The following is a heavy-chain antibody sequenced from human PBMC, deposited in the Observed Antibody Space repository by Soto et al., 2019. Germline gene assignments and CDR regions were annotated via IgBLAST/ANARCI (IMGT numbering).Heavy chain of an antibody. V-gene: IGHV1-2*04. Sequence: QVQLVQSGAEVKKPGASVKVSCKTSGYTFTDYYIHWVRQAPGHGLEWMGWINPDNGGTNYAQKFQDWVTLTRDTSLATADMALSRLKSDDTAVYYCARGRKTTATVGGDFDPWGQGPLVTVSS. J-gene: IGHJ5*02. CDR1: GYTFTDYY. CDR2: INPDNGGT. D-gene: IGHD4-4*01. CDR3: ARGRKTTATVGGDFDP.